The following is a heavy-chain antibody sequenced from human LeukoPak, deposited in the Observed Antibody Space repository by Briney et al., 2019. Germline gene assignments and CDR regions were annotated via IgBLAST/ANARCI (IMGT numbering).Heavy chain of an antibody. J-gene: IGHJ6*02. D-gene: IGHD4-23*01. Sequence: SETLSLTCTVSGGSISSYYWSWIRQPPGKGLEWIGYIYYSGSTNYNPSLKSRVTISVDTSKNQFSLKLSSVTAADTAVYYCASGNSATFYYGMDVWGQGTTVTVSS. CDR3: ASGNSATFYYGMDV. CDR2: IYYSGST. CDR1: GGSISSYY. V-gene: IGHV4-59*01.